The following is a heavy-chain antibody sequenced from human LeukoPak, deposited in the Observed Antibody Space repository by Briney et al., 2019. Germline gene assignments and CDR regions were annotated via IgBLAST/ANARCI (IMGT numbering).Heavy chain of an antibody. J-gene: IGHJ4*02. CDR3: ARRPRYDFGPHFDY. V-gene: IGHV5-51*01. Sequence: GQSLNISCKASGYSFTSYWIGWVRQMPGKGLEEMGIISPGDSDTRYSPSFQGQVTISADKSISTAYLQWTSLKASDTATYYCARRPRYDFGPHFDYWGQGTLVTVSS. D-gene: IGHD2/OR15-2a*01. CDR1: GYSFTSYW. CDR2: ISPGDSDT.